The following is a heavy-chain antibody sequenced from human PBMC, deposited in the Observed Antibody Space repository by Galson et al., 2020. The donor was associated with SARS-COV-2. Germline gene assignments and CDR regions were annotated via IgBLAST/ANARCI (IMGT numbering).Heavy chain of an antibody. Sequence: GGSLRLSCEASGFTFDDYAMHWVRQAPGKGLEWVSGISWNSGSIGYADSVKGRFTISRDNAKNSLYLQMNSLRAEDTALYYCAKDPEDGSGDYWGQGTLVTVSS. CDR1: GFTFDDYA. V-gene: IGHV3-9*01. J-gene: IGHJ4*02. D-gene: IGHD3-10*01. CDR2: ISWNSGSI. CDR3: AKDPEDGSGDY.